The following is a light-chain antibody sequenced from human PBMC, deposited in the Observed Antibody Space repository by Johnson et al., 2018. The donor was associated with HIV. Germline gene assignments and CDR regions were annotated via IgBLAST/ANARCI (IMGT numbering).Light chain of an antibody. J-gene: IGLJ1*01. V-gene: IGLV1-51*01. Sequence: QSVLTQPPSVSAAPGQKVTISCSGSSSNIGNNYVSWYQQLPGTAPKLLIYDNNKRPSGIPDRFSGSKSGTSATLGITGLQTGDEADYYSGTWDGSLSGYVFGTGTKVTVL. CDR2: DNN. CDR3: GTWDGSLSGYV. CDR1: SSNIGNNY.